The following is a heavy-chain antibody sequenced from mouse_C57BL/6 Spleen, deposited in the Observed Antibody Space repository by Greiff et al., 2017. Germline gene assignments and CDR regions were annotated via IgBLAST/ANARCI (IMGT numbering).Heavy chain of an antibody. Sequence: EVQVVESGGGLVQPGGSLSLSCAASGFTFTDYYMSWVRQPPGKALEWLGFIRNKANGYTTEYSASVKGRFTISRDNSQSILYLQMNALRAEDSATYYCAKSYGSSSFDYWGQGTTLTVSS. CDR3: AKSYGSSSFDY. J-gene: IGHJ2*01. D-gene: IGHD1-1*01. V-gene: IGHV7-3*01. CDR2: IRNKANGYTT. CDR1: GFTFTDYY.